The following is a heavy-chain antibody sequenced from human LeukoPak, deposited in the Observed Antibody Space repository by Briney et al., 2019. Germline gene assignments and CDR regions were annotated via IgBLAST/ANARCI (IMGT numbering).Heavy chain of an antibody. CDR2: FSGSGGTT. D-gene: IGHD2-8*01. V-gene: IGHV3-23*01. J-gene: IGHJ6*03. Sequence: GGSLRLSCAASGFTFSSYAMNWVRQAPGRGLEWVLGFSGSGGTTYHADSVKGRFTISRDNSKNTLYLQMNSLRAEDTAVYYCANGNRCTSPNCLGYYYFYMDVWGKGTTVTVSS. CDR1: GFTFSSYA. CDR3: ANGNRCTSPNCLGYYYFYMDV.